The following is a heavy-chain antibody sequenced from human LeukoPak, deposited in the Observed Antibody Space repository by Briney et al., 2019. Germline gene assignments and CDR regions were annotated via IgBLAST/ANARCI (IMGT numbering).Heavy chain of an antibody. CDR2: IYSGGNT. D-gene: IGHD3-22*01. CDR1: GFTVSSNY. V-gene: IGHV3-53*05. CDR3: AKDYYYSSGTYFDY. J-gene: IGHJ4*02. Sequence: GGSLRLSCAASGFTVSSNYMSWVRQAPGKGLEWVSVIYSGGNTYYADSVKGRFTISRDNSKNTLYLQMNSLRAEDTAVYFCAKDYYYSSGTYFDYWGQGTLVTVSS.